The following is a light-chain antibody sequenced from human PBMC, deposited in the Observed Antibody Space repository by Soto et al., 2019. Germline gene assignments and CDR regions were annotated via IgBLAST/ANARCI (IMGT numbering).Light chain of an antibody. CDR2: DVS. Sequence: QSALTQPASVSGSPGQSITISCTGTSSDVGGYNYVSWYQQHPGKAPKLMIYDVSNRPSGVSNRFSGSKSGNTASLTISGLQAEYEADYYCSSYTSSSTLYVFGPGTKVT. CDR3: SSYTSSSTLYV. CDR1: SSDVGGYNY. V-gene: IGLV2-14*01. J-gene: IGLJ1*01.